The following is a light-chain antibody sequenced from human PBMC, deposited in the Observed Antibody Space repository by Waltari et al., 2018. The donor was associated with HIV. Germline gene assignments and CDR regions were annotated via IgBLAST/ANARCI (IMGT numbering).Light chain of an antibody. CDR1: VLAKQY. J-gene: IGLJ1*01. CDR3: QSADTSYTSRV. V-gene: IGLV3-25*03. CDR2: KDT. Sequence: SYELTQPPSVSVSPGQTARIPCSGDVLAKQYAYWYQQKPGQAPVLVIYKDTERPSGIPERFSGSSSGTTVTLTISGVQPDDEAGYYCQSADTSYTSRVFGIGTKVTVL.